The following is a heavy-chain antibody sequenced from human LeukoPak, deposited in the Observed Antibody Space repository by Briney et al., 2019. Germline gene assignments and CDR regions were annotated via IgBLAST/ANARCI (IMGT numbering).Heavy chain of an antibody. CDR2: TYYRSKWYN. CDR3: ARASSWYSGLRGNFDY. J-gene: IGHJ4*02. Sequence: LSLTCAISGDGVPSKRAAWDCTSQSPWRGLEWRERTYYRSKWYNDYAVSVKSRITINPDTSKNQFSLQLNSVTPEDTAVYYCARASSWYSGLRGNFDYWGQGTLVTVSS. V-gene: IGHV6-1*01. CDR1: GDGVPSKRAA. D-gene: IGHD6-13*01.